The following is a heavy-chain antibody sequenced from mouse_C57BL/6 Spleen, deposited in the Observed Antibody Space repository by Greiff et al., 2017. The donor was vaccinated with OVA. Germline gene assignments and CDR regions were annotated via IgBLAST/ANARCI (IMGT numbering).Heavy chain of an antibody. V-gene: IGHV1-59*01. Sequence: VQLQHPGAELVRPGTSVKLSCKASGYTFTSYWMHWVKQRPGQGLEWIGVIDPSDSYTNYNQKFKGKATLTVDTSSSTAYMQLSSLTSEDSAVYYCARMGAQAYWGQGTSVTVSS. J-gene: IGHJ4*01. CDR3: ARMGAQAY. CDR2: IDPSDSYT. CDR1: GYTFTSYW. D-gene: IGHD3-2*02.